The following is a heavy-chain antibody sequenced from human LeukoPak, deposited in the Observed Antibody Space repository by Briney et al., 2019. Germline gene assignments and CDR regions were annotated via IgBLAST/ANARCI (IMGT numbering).Heavy chain of an antibody. V-gene: IGHV3-23*01. Sequence: GALRLSCAASGFTFSSYAMSWVRQALGKGLEWVSAITGSGDRTYYADSVKGRFTISRDNSKNTLYLQMNSLRAEDTALYYCAKDRMDPVNYWGQGTLVTVSS. CDR2: ITGSGDRT. J-gene: IGHJ4*02. CDR3: AKDRMDPVNY. D-gene: IGHD2-2*03. CDR1: GFTFSSYA.